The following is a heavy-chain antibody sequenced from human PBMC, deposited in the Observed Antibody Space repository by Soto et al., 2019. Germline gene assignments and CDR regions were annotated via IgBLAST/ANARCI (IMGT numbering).Heavy chain of an antibody. CDR2: ISHSGST. Sequence: SETLSLTCAVYGGSFSDYYWSWIRQPPGKGLEWIGEISHSGSTNYNPSLKSRVTISVDTSKNQFSLSLTSVTAADTAVYYCARGDRSTWLTYYGMDVWGQGTTVT. V-gene: IGHV4-34*01. CDR3: ARGDRSTWLTYYGMDV. J-gene: IGHJ6*02. CDR1: GGSFSDYY. D-gene: IGHD2-2*01.